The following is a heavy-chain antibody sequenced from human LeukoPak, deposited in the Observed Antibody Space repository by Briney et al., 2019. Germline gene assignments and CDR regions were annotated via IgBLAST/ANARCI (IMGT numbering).Heavy chain of an antibody. Sequence: PSQTLSLTCTVSGGSISSGGYYWSWIRQHPGKGLEWIGYIYYSGSTYYNPSLKSRVTISVDTSKNQFSLKLSSVTAADTAVYYCARDRRRAAAYYYYGMDVWGQGTTVTVSS. CDR1: GGSISSGGYY. CDR2: IYYSGST. V-gene: IGHV4-31*03. J-gene: IGHJ6*02. CDR3: ARDRRRAAAYYYYGMDV. D-gene: IGHD6-13*01.